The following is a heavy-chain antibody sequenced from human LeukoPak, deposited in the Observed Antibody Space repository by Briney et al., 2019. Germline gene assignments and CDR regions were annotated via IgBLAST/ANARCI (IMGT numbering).Heavy chain of an antibody. D-gene: IGHD3-3*02. V-gene: IGHV4-4*07. J-gene: IGHJ4*02. CDR2: VSSSGTT. Sequence: SETLSLTCSVSGGSIDINYWTWIRQPVGKGLEWIGRVSSSGTTDYNPSLRSRVNIFVDKSKSQFSLRLNSVTAADTAVYYCARLTFFDFDRWDQGALVIVSS. CDR1: GGSIDINY. CDR3: ARLTFFDFDR.